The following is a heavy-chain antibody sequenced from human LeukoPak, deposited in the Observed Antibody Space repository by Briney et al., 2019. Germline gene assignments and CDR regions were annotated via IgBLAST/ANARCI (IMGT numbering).Heavy chain of an antibody. CDR2: ISYDGSNK. Sequence: GGSLRLSCAASGFTFSSYGMHWVRQAPGKGLEWVAVISYDGSNKYYADSVKGRFTISRDNSKNTVNLQMNSLRAEDTAVYYCARALRVRGYNYYYMDVWGKGTTVTISS. V-gene: IGHV3-30*03. D-gene: IGHD3-10*01. CDR1: GFTFSSYG. CDR3: ARALRVRGYNYYYMDV. J-gene: IGHJ6*03.